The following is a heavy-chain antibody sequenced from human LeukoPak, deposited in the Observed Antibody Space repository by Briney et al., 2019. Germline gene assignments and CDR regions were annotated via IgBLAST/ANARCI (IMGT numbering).Heavy chain of an antibody. V-gene: IGHV3-73*01. Sequence: PGGSLRLSCAASGFTFSGSAIHWVRQSAGKGLEWVGQIDKKDKGYATATAYAASVKGRFTISRDDSINTAYLQMKSLKTEDTALYYCTRGSGTYNWFDHWGQGTLVTVSS. J-gene: IGHJ5*02. CDR2: IDKKDKGYATAT. CDR1: GFTFSGSA. CDR3: TRGSGTYNWFDH. D-gene: IGHD1-26*01.